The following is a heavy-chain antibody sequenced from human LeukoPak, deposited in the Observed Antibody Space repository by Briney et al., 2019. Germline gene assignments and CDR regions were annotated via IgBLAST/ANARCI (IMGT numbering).Heavy chain of an antibody. CDR2: IDSSGSYM. D-gene: IGHD3-10*01. Sequence: GGSLRLSCAASGFTFNDYSMNWVRQAPGKGLEWISSIDSSGSYMYYADSVKGRFTISRDNAKNSLYLQMNSLRAEDTAVYYCASGYYGSGSYPPDYWGQGTLVTVSS. CDR1: GFTFNDYS. V-gene: IGHV3-21*01. CDR3: ASGYYGSGSYPPDY. J-gene: IGHJ4*02.